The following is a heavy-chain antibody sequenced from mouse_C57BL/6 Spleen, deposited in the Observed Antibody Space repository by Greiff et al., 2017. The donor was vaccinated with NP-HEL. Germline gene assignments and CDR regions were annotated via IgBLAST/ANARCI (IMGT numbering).Heavy chain of an antibody. V-gene: IGHV1-69*01. CDR3: ARSPTTVVEWYYFDY. J-gene: IGHJ2*01. CDR2: IDPSDSYT. D-gene: IGHD1-1*01. Sequence: QVQLQQPGAELVMPGASVKLSCKASGYTFTSYWMHWVKQRPGQGLEWIGEIDPSDSYTNYNQKFKGKSTLTVDKSSITAYMQLSSLTSEDSAVYSCARSPTTVVEWYYFDYWGQGTTLTVSS. CDR1: GYTFTSYW.